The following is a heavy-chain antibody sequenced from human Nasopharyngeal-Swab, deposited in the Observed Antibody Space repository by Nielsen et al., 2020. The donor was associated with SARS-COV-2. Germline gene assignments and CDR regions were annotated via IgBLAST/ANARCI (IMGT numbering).Heavy chain of an antibody. CDR2: IYSGGST. J-gene: IGHJ3*02. Sequence: GESLKISCAASGFTVSSNYMSWVRQAPGKGLEWVSVIYSGGSTYYADSVKGRFTISRNNSKNTLYLQMNSPRAEDTAVYYCASSGIAAADIWGQGTMVTVSS. CDR1: GFTVSSNY. V-gene: IGHV3-53*04. D-gene: IGHD6-13*01. CDR3: ASSGIAAADI.